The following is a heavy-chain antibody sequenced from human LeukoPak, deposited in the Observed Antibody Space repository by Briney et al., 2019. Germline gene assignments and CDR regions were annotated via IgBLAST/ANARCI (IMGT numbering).Heavy chain of an antibody. J-gene: IGHJ5*02. CDR2: ISGDGEKT. CDR3: AAPPTVWFAP. CDR1: GFPFSGFD. V-gene: IGHV3-23*01. Sequence: DSGFPFSGFDMAWLRQAPGKGLEWLSTISGDGEKTYYADYVTGRFTISSDNSRNTLYLQMNTPRLADTAMYSCAAPPTVWFAPWGQGTLVTVSS. D-gene: IGHD1-26*01.